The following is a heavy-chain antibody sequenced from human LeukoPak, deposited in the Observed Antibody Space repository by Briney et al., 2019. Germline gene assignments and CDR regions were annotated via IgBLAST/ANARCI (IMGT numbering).Heavy chain of an antibody. CDR1: GYTFTSYY. J-gene: IGHJ4*02. CDR2: INPNGGGT. Sequence: ASVKVSCKASGYTFTSYYMHWVRQAPGQELEWMGIINPNGGGTNYAQKFQGRVTMTRDTSTSTVYMELSSLRSADTAVYYCARGGLGSGSYTFFDYWGQGTLVTVSS. D-gene: IGHD1-26*01. CDR3: ARGGLGSGSYTFFDY. V-gene: IGHV1-46*01.